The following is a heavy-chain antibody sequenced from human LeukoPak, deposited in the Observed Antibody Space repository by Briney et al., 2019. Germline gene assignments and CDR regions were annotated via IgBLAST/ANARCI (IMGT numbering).Heavy chain of an antibody. D-gene: IGHD5-18*01. J-gene: IGHJ6*03. V-gene: IGHV3-48*04. CDR3: ARTYTYGKDYSYYYMDV. CDR1: GFTFSSYW. CDR2: ISSSGYTM. Sequence: GSLRLSCAASGFTFSSYWMHWVRQAPGKGLEWVSYISSSGYTMYFADSVKGRFTVSRDNAKTSLYLQMNSLRAEDTAVYYCARTYTYGKDYSYYYMDVWGKGTTVTVSS.